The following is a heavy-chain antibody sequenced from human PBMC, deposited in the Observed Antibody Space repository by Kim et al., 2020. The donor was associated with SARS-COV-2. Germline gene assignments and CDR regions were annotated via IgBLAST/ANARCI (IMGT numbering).Heavy chain of an antibody. D-gene: IGHD6-13*01. CDR3: ARVLNCCWSSFDY. Sequence: GGSLRLSCAASGFTFSSYSMHWVRQAPGKGLEWISSISSSGSYIYYADSMKGRFTISRDNARASLYLQMNSLRAEDTAVYYCARVLNCCWSSFDY. V-gene: IGHV3-21*01. CDR2: ISSSGSYI. CDR1: GFTFSSYS. J-gene: IGHJ4*01.